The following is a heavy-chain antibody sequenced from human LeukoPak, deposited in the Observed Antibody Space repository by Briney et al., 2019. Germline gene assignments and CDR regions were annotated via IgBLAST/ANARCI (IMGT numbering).Heavy chain of an antibody. CDR2: INHSGST. CDR1: GGSFSGYY. CDR3: ASSPRGNYYDSSGYNPVFDY. D-gene: IGHD3-22*01. Sequence: SETLSLTCAVYGGSFSGYYWSWIRQPPGKGLEWIGEINHSGSTNYNPSLKSRVTISVDTSKNQFSLKLSSVTAADTAVYYCASSPRGNYYDSSGYNPVFDYWGQGTLVTVSS. J-gene: IGHJ4*02. V-gene: IGHV4-34*01.